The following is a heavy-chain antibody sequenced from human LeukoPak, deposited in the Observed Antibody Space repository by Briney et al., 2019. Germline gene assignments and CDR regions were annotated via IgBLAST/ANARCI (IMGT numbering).Heavy chain of an antibody. CDR3: ARDFYFDL. CDR1: VYIFTNYY. J-gene: IGHJ2*01. Sequence: ASVTVSCKASVYIFTNYYELWVRQAPGQGREWMGWINLNSGDTNYAQKFQVRVTMTRDTSISTAYIEFSRLRSDDTAVYYCARDFYFDLWGRGTLVTAPS. V-gene: IGHV1-2*02. CDR2: INLNSGDT.